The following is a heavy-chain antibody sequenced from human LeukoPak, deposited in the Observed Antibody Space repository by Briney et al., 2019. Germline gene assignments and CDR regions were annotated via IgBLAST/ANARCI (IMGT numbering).Heavy chain of an antibody. CDR2: IYYSGST. J-gene: IGHJ5*02. V-gene: IGHV4-59*08. CDR3: ARLGDDYSDYGYADSLGGWFDP. D-gene: IGHD4-11*01. Sequence: SETLSLTCTVSGGSISRYYWSWIRQPPGKGLEWIGYIYYSGSTNYNPSLKSRVTISVDTSKNQFSLKLSSVTAADTAVYYCARLGDDYSDYGYADSLGGWFDPWGQGTLVTVSS. CDR1: GGSISRYY.